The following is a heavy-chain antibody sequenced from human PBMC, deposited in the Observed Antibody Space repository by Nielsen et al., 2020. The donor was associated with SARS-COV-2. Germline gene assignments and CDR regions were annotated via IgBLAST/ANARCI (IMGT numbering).Heavy chain of an antibody. D-gene: IGHD5-24*01. CDR3: ARGGDGYNPYWYFDL. CDR2: ISWNSGSI. V-gene: IGHV3-9*01. CDR1: GFTFDDYA. J-gene: IGHJ2*01. Sequence: GGSLRLSCAASGFTFDDYAMHWVRQAPGKGLEWVSGISWNSGSIGYADSVKGRFTISRDNAKNSLYLQMNSLRAEDTAVYYCARGGDGYNPYWYFDLWGRGTLVTVSS.